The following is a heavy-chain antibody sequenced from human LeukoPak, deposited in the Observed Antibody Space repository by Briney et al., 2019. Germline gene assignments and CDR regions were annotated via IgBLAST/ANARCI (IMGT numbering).Heavy chain of an antibody. CDR3: ARRARAIDN. V-gene: IGHV4-59*08. CDR1: GGSISNDY. Sequence: KPSETLSLTCTVSGGSISNDYWSWIRQSPGKGLEWIGFIYYSGSTNYSPSLKSRVTISVDTSKNQFSLKLSSVTATDTAVYYCARRARAIDNWGQGTLVTVSS. D-gene: IGHD5-12*01. J-gene: IGHJ4*02. CDR2: IYYSGST.